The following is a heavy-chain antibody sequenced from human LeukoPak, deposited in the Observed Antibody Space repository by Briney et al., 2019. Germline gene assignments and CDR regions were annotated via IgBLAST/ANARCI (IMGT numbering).Heavy chain of an antibody. CDR3: ARDTSGGYSFDY. D-gene: IGHD6-13*01. J-gene: IGHJ4*03. CDR2: ISYDGSNK. Sequence: GRSLRLSCAASGFTFSSYAMHWVRQAPGKGLEWVAVISYDGSNKYYADSVKGRFTISRDNSKNTLYLQMNSLRAEDTAVYYCARDTSGGYSFDYWGQGTTVTVSS. CDR1: GFTFSSYA. V-gene: IGHV3-30-3*01.